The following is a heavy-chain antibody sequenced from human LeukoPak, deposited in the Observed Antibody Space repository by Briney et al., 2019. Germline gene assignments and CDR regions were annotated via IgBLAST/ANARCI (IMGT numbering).Heavy chain of an antibody. CDR1: GDPMSSYY. V-gene: IGHV4-4*07. CDR3: ARTPAAAGTGSDY. Sequence: PSETLSLTCTASGDPMSSYYWSWLRQPAGKGLEWVGRIYTSGSTNYNPSLKSRVTMSVDTSKNQFSLKQSSVTAADTAVYYCARTPAAAGTGSDYWGQGTLVTASS. CDR2: IYTSGST. J-gene: IGHJ4*02. D-gene: IGHD6-13*01.